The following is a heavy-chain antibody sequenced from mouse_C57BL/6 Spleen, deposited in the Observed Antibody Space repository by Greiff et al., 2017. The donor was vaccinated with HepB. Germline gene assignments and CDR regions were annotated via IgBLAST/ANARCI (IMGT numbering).Heavy chain of an antibody. D-gene: IGHD1-1*01. CDR2: IDPSASYT. CDR1: GYTFTSYW. J-gene: IGHJ1*03. Sequence: QVQLQQPGAELVKPGASVKLSCKASGYTFTSYWMQWVKQRPGQGLEWIGEIDPSASYTNYNQKFKGKATLTVDTSSSTAYMQLSSLTSEDSAVYYCARWDGSSLWYFDVWGTGTTVTVSS. CDR3: ARWDGSSLWYFDV. V-gene: IGHV1-50*01.